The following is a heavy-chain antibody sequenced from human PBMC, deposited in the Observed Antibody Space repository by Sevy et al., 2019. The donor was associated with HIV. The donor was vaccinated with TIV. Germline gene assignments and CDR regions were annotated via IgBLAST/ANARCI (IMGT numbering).Heavy chain of an antibody. CDR2: LSGNGGST. J-gene: IGHJ3*02. CDR3: AKDRIWELGDAFDI. CDR1: GFTFSSYA. D-gene: IGHD1-7*01. Sequence: GGSLRLSCAASGFTFSSYAMSWVRQAPGKGLEWVSGLSGNGGSTNCADSVKCRFALSRDNSKNTLYLQMNNLRAEDTAIYFCAKDRIWELGDAFDIWGQGTMVTVSS. V-gene: IGHV3-23*01.